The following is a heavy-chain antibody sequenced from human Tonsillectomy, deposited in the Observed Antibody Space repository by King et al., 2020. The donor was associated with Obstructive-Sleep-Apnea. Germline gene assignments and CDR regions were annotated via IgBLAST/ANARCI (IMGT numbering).Heavy chain of an antibody. CDR3: AKDNSSGWYRGLDY. V-gene: IGHV3-9*01. CDR1: GFTFEDYA. J-gene: IGHJ4*02. Sequence: VQLVESGGGLVQPGRSLRLSCAASGFTFEDYAMHWVRQAPGKGLEWGSGISWNSGSMGFAASVKGRFTTSRDNAKNSLYLQMKNRRAEDTALYYCAKDNSSGWYRGLDYWGQGTLVSVSS. CDR2: ISWNSGSM. D-gene: IGHD6-19*01.